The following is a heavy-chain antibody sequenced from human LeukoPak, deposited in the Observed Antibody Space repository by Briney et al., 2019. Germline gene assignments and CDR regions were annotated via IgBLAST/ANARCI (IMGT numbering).Heavy chain of an antibody. CDR3: AGGATPGVF. Sequence: SETLSLTCGVYGGSFSGYYWTWIRQPPGQGLEWIGEINHSGSTNYIPSLKSRVTMSLDTSKNQFSLKLTSVTAADTAVYYCAGGATPGVFWGQGTLVTVPS. CDR2: INHSGST. V-gene: IGHV4-34*01. J-gene: IGHJ4*02. CDR1: GGSFSGYY. D-gene: IGHD3-10*01.